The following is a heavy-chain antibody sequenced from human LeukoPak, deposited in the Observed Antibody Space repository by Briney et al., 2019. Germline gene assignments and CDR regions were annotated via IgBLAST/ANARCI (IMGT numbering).Heavy chain of an antibody. J-gene: IGHJ4*02. V-gene: IGHV4-4*02. CDR3: AIESGYDYDTRYFDY. CDR2: IYHSGST. Sequence: SGTLSLTCAVSGGSISSSNWWSWVRAPPGRVQEWIGVIYHSGSTNYNPSLKSRVTISVDKSKNQFSLKLSSVTAADTAVYYCAIESGYDYDTRYFDYWGQGTLVTVSS. D-gene: IGHD3-22*01. CDR1: GGSISSSNW.